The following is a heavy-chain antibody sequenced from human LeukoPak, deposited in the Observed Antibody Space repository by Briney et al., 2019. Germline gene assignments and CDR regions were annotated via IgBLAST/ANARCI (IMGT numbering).Heavy chain of an antibody. CDR1: GFTSSNYA. V-gene: IGHV3-23*01. CDR2: ISVTGNT. CDR3: AKAPVTTCLGAYCYPFDL. D-gene: IGHD2-21*01. J-gene: IGHJ4*02. Sequence: GGSLRLSCNASGFTSSNYAMTWVRQGPRKGLEWVSAISVTGNTYHAESLKGRFTISRDNSKDTLYLQMRSLRAEDAGVYYCAKAPVTTCLGAYCYPFDLWGQGTQVTVSS.